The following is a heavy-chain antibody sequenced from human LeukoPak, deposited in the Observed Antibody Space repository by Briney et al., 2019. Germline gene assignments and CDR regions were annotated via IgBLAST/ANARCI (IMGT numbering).Heavy chain of an antibody. Sequence: SETLSLTCTVSGGSISSGGHYWSWLRQPPGKGLEWIGYIYHSGSTYYNPSLKSRVTISIDRSQNQFSLKLSSVTAADTAVYYCARDCSSTSCFPRYYYMDVWGKGTTVTVSS. V-gene: IGHV4-30-2*01. CDR1: GGSISSGGHY. CDR3: ARDCSSTSCFPRYYYMDV. CDR2: IYHSGST. J-gene: IGHJ6*03. D-gene: IGHD2-2*01.